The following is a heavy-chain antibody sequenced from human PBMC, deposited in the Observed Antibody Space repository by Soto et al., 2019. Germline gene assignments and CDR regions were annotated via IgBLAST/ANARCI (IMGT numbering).Heavy chain of an antibody. CDR1: GFTFDDYA. CDR3: EKDRAKGPILYQLDP. V-gene: IGHV3-9*01. J-gene: IGHJ5*02. CDR2: ISWNSGSI. Sequence: GGSLRLSCAASGFTFDDYAMHWVRQAPGKGLERVSGISWNSGSIGYADSVKGRFTISRDNAKNSLYLQMNSLRAEDTALYYCEKDRAKGPILYQLDPWGQGPLVTVSS. D-gene: IGHD2-2*01.